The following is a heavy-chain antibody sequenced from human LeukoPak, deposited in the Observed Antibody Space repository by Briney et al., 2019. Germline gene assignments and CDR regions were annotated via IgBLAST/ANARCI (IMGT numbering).Heavy chain of an antibody. Sequence: GSLRLSCAASGFTFSSYAMSWVRQAPGKGLEWVSSISNSGGSTYYADSVKGRFTISRDNSKNTLYLQMNSLRAEDTAVYYCGSPPMVRGVIIDRDYWGQGTLVTVSS. V-gene: IGHV3-23*01. CDR2: ISNSGGST. J-gene: IGHJ4*02. CDR3: GSPPMVRGVIIDRDY. D-gene: IGHD3-10*01. CDR1: GFTFSSYA.